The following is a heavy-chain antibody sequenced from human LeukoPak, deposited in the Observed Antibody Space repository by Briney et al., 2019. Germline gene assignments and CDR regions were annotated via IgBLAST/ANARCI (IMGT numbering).Heavy chain of an antibody. D-gene: IGHD3-10*01. V-gene: IGHV3-15*07. CDR1: GFTFSNAW. CDR2: IKSKTDGETT. J-gene: IGHJ4*02. Sequence: GGSLRLSCAASGFTFSNAWMNWVRQAPGKGLEWVGRIKSKTDGETTNYAEPVRGRFTISRDDSKSAVYLQMNSLKIEDTAVYYCTTDLGTYYHGSQRLIPIDYWGQGTLVTVSS. CDR3: TTDLGTYYHGSQRLIPIDY.